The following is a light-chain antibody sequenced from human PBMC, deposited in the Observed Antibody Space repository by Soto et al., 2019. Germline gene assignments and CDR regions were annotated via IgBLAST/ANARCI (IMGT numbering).Light chain of an antibody. CDR3: QQYNKWPPYT. CDR1: QSVSSN. Sequence: EIVMTQSPATLSVSPGERATLSCRASQSVSSNLAWYQQKPGQAPRLLIYGASTRATRIPARFSGSGSGTEFTLTISSLQSADFAVYYCQQYNKWPPYTFGQATKLEIK. CDR2: GAS. J-gene: IGKJ2*01. V-gene: IGKV3-15*01.